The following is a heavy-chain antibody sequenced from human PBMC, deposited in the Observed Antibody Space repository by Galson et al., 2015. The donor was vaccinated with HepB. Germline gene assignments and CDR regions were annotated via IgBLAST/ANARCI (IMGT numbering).Heavy chain of an antibody. D-gene: IGHD6-19*01. J-gene: IGHJ4*02. CDR3: AGGHIGAVAGTFDY. CDR1: GYTFTSYA. V-gene: IGHV1-3*01. Sequence: SVKVSCKASGYTFTSYAMHWVRQAPGQRLEWMGWINAGNGNTKYSQKFQGRVTITRDTSASTAYMELSSLRSEDTAVYYCAGGHIGAVAGTFDYWGQGTLVTVSS. CDR2: INAGNGNT.